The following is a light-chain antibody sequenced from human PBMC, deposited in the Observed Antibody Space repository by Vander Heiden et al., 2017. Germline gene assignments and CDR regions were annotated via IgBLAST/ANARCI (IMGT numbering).Light chain of an antibody. J-gene: IGKJ2*01. CDR3: HQSYSTLPYT. CDR2: AAS. Sequence: IQMTQSPSSLSASVGDRVTITCRASQSISSYLNWYQQKPGKAPKLLIYAASSLQSGVPSRFSGSGSGTDFTLTINSLQPEDFATYYCHQSYSTLPYTFGQGTKLEIK. V-gene: IGKV1-39*01. CDR1: QSISSY.